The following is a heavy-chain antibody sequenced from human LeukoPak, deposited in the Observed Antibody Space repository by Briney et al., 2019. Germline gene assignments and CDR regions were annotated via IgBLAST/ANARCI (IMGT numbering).Heavy chain of an antibody. D-gene: IGHD3-22*01. V-gene: IGHV4-30-4*08. CDR2: IYYSGST. J-gene: IGHJ4*02. Sequence: SETLSLTCTVSGGSISSGDYYWSWIRQPPGKGLEWIGYIYYSGSTYYNPSLKSRVTISVDTSKNQFSLKLSSVTAADTAVYYCARVNKITMIGPVDYWGQGTLVTVSS. CDR3: ARVNKITMIGPVDY. CDR1: GGSISSGDYY.